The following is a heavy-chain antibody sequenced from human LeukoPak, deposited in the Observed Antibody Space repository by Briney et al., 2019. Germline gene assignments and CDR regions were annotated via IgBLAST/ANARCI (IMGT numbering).Heavy chain of an antibody. J-gene: IGHJ4*02. Sequence: ASVKVSCKASGGSFSSYAISWVRQAPGQGLEWMGWISAYNGNTNYAQKLQGRVTMTTDTSTSTAYMELRSLRSDDTAVYYCGFKYSSSWVISYWGQGTLVTVSS. CDR1: GGSFSSYA. V-gene: IGHV1-18*01. CDR3: GFKYSSSWVISY. D-gene: IGHD6-13*01. CDR2: ISAYNGNT.